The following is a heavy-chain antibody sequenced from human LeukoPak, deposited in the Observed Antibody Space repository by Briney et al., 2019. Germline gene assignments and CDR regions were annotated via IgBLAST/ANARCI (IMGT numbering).Heavy chain of an antibody. CDR2: IYYSGST. V-gene: IGHV4-59*08. Sequence: SETLFLTCTVSGGSLSSYYWSWIRQPPGKGLEWIGYIYYSGSTNYNPSLKSRVTISVDTSKNQFSLKLSSVTAADTAVYYCARTGRSSGWYWFDYWCQGTLVTVSS. D-gene: IGHD6-19*01. J-gene: IGHJ4*02. CDR3: ARTGRSSGWYWFDY. CDR1: GGSLSSYY.